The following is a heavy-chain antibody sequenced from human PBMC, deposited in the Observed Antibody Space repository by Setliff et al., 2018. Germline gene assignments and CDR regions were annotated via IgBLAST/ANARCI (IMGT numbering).Heavy chain of an antibody. J-gene: IGHJ6*03. CDR3: ARDREVVGSTRGTYYHYYHMDV. CDR1: GFTVSSNY. D-gene: IGHD1-26*01. Sequence: PGGSLRLSCAASGFTVSSNYMTWVRQAPGKGLEWVSLLYSDGSAYYADSVKGRFTISRDNSENTLYLQMNSLRAEDTAVYYCARDREVVGSTRGTYYHYYHMDVWGKGTTVTVSS. CDR2: LYSDGSA. V-gene: IGHV3-66*02.